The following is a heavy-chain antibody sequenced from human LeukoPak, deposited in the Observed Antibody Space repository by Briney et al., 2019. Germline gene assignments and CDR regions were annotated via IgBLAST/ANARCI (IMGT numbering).Heavy chain of an antibody. CDR3: ITTAGSGVEVYYYYGMDV. D-gene: IGHD6-25*01. J-gene: IGHJ6*02. CDR2: IKSKTDGGTT. Sequence: GGSLRLSCAASGFTFSNAWMNWVRQALGKGLEWVGRIKSKTDGGTTDYAAPVKGRFTISRDDSKNTLYLQMNSLKTEDTAVYYCITTAGSGVEVYYYYGMDVWGQGTTVTVSS. CDR1: GFTFSNAW. V-gene: IGHV3-15*07.